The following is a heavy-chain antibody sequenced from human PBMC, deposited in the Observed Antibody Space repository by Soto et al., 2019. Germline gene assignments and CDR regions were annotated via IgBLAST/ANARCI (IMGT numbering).Heavy chain of an antibody. CDR2: RYSCGST. D-gene: IGHD3-10*01. CDR1: GFSVTANY. Sequence: EVQVVESGGGLIQPGGSLRLSCEVSGFSVTANYMSWVRQAPEKGFEWVSVRYSCGSTYDVDSVKGRFSISRDISKNTLYLKMNSLRDKDTAVYYCHGFGYWGQGTLVTVSS. J-gene: IGHJ4*02. CDR3: HGFGY. V-gene: IGHV3-53*01.